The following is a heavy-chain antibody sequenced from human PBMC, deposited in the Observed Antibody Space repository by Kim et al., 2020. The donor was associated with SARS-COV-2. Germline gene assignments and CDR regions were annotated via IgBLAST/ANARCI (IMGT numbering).Heavy chain of an antibody. CDR1: GFTFSSYA. D-gene: IGHD3-10*01. CDR3: ARDPDVWFGESHFDY. Sequence: GGSLRLSCAASGFTFSSYAMHWVRQAPGKGLEWVAVISYDGSNKYYADSVKGRFTISRDNSKNTLYLQMNSLRAEDTAVYYCARDPDVWFGESHFDYWGQGTLVTVSS. J-gene: IGHJ4*02. V-gene: IGHV3-30*04. CDR2: ISYDGSNK.